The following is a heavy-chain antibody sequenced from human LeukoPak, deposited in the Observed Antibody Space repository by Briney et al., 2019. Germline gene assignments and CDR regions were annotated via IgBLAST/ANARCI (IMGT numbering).Heavy chain of an antibody. D-gene: IGHD2-8*01. CDR1: GYNFISYY. J-gene: IGHJ6*02. CDR3: AREDVVLVDAVRYYYYGMDV. V-gene: IGHV1-46*01. Sequence: ASVKVSCKASGYNFISYYMHWVRQAPGQGLEWMGIINPSGGSTSYTQKFQDRVTMTRDTSTSTVYMELSSLKSEDTAVYYCAREDVVLVDAVRYYYYGMDVWGQGTTVTVSS. CDR2: INPSGGST.